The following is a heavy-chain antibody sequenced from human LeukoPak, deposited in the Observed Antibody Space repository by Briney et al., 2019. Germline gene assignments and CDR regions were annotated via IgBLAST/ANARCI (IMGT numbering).Heavy chain of an antibody. Sequence: GGSLRLSCAASGFTFSSYWMSWVRQAPGKGLEWVANIKQDGSEKYYVDSVKGRFTISRDNAKNSQYLQMNSLRAEDTAVYYCARPPRYDFWSGYLDYWGQGTLVTVSS. V-gene: IGHV3-7*01. J-gene: IGHJ4*02. CDR3: ARPPRYDFWSGYLDY. CDR1: GFTFSSYW. CDR2: IKQDGSEK. D-gene: IGHD3-3*01.